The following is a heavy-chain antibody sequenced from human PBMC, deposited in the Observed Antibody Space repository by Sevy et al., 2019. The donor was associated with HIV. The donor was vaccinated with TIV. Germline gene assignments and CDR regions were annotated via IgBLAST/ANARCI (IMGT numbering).Heavy chain of an antibody. Sequence: GGSLRLSCAASGFIFSDYTLHWVRQAPGTGLEWVAVISYDGSFTYYADSVEGRFTISRDNSKNTLFLQMNSLRHEDTAVYYCARSQSSSWHYFDYGGQGTLVTVSS. D-gene: IGHD6-13*01. CDR2: ISYDGSFT. J-gene: IGHJ4*02. CDR3: ARSQSSSWHYFDY. V-gene: IGHV3-30*04. CDR1: GFIFSDYT.